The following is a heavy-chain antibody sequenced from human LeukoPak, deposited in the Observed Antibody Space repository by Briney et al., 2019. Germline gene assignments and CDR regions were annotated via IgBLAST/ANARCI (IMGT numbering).Heavy chain of an antibody. D-gene: IGHD6-13*01. Sequence: PGGSLRLSCVVSGFTFSDSAMTWVRQAPGKGLEWVANINQDGGEQYYMESVKGRFTISRDNAKNSLYLQMNSLRAEDTAVYYCARDRVWTVLYWGQGTLVTVSS. CDR2: INQDGGEQ. CDR3: ARDRVWTVLY. J-gene: IGHJ4*02. V-gene: IGHV3-7*01. CDR1: GFTFSDSA.